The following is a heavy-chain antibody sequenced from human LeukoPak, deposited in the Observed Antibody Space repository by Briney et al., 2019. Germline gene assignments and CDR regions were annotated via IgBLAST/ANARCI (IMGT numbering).Heavy chain of an antibody. CDR2: IYWDDDK. CDR3: AHTSEPGPKFDY. J-gene: IGHJ4*02. V-gene: IGHV2-5*02. D-gene: IGHD6-6*01. CDR1: GFTLSTTGAG. Sequence: SGPTLVNPTQTLTLTCTFSGFTLSTTGAGVGWIRQPPGKPLEWLALIYWDDDKPYSPSLNSRLTVTKDTTKNQVVLTMTNMDPVDASTYYCAHTSEPGPKFDYWGQGTLVTVCS.